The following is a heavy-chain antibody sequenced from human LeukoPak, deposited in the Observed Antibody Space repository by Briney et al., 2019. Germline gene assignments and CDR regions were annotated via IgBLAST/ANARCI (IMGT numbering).Heavy chain of an antibody. Sequence: PGGSLRLSCAASGFTFSSYSMNWVRQAPGKGLEWVSYISSSSSTMYYADSVKGRFTISRDNAKNSLYLQMNSLRAEDTAVYYCARDRGYSTFDFWGQGTMVTVSS. V-gene: IGHV3-48*04. J-gene: IGHJ3*01. CDR3: ARDRGYSTFDF. CDR1: GFTFSSYS. CDR2: ISSSSSTM. D-gene: IGHD5-18*01.